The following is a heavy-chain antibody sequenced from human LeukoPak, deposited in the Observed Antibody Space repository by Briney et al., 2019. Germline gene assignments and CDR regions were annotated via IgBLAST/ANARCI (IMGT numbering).Heavy chain of an antibody. CDR1: GGSISSYY. Sequence: PSETLSLTCTVSGGSISSYYWSWIRQPPGKGLEWIGYIYYSGSTNYNPSLKSRVTISVDTSKNQFSLKLSSVTAADTAVYYCAAYYSRGTYYFDYWGQGTLVTVSS. CDR2: IYYSGST. J-gene: IGHJ4*02. CDR3: AAYYSRGTYYFDY. D-gene: IGHD6-13*01. V-gene: IGHV4-59*01.